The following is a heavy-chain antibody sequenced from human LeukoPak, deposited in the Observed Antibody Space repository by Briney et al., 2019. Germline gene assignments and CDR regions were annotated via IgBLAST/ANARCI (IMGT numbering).Heavy chain of an antibody. CDR1: GFTFSSYS. D-gene: IGHD3-10*01. Sequence: GGSLRLSCAASGFTFSSYSMNWVRQAPGKGLEWVSSISSSSSYIYYADSVKGRFTISRDNAKNSLYLQMNSLRAEDTAVYYCATGGRFGELFRFAPDAFDIWGQGTMVTISS. J-gene: IGHJ3*02. CDR3: ATGGRFGELFRFAPDAFDI. CDR2: ISSSSSYI. V-gene: IGHV3-21*01.